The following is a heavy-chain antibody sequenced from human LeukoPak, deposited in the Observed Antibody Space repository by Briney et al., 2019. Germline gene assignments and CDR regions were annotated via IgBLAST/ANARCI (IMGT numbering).Heavy chain of an antibody. CDR1: GGSISSYY. J-gene: IGHJ4*02. CDR2: TFYTGTT. Sequence: SETLSLTCSVSGGSISSYYWSWIRQTPGKGLEWIGYTFYTGTTNYNPSLKSRVTISVDTSKNQFSLNLSSVTAADTAVYYCARDREYYDSSGYQNYFDYWGQGTLVTVSS. CDR3: ARDREYYDSSGYQNYFDY. V-gene: IGHV4-59*12. D-gene: IGHD3-22*01.